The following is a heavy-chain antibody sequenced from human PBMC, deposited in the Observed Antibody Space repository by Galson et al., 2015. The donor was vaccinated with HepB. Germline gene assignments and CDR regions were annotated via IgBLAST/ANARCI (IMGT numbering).Heavy chain of an antibody. CDR3: ARHQGRYFDWLPMAY. D-gene: IGHD3-9*01. V-gene: IGHV5-10-1*01. CDR1: GYSFASYW. CDR2: IDPSDSYS. J-gene: IGHJ4*02. Sequence: GAEVKKPGESLRISCKGSGYSFASYWISWVRQMPGKGLEWMGRIDPSDSYSNYSPSFQGHVTISADKSISTAYLQWSSLKASDTAMYYCARHQGRYFDWLPMAYWGQGTLVTVSS.